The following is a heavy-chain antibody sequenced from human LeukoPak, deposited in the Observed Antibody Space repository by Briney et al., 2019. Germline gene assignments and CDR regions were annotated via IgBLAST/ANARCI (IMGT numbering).Heavy chain of an antibody. D-gene: IGHD3-10*01. CDR2: INPNSGGT. J-gene: IGHJ4*02. Sequence: ASVKVSCKASGYTFTSYGISWVRQAPGQGLEWMGWINPNSGGTNYAQKFQGRVTMTRDTSISTAYMELSRLRSDDTAVYYCARVPPARGDFDYWGQGTLVTVSS. CDR3: ARVPPARGDFDY. V-gene: IGHV1-2*02. CDR1: GYTFTSYG.